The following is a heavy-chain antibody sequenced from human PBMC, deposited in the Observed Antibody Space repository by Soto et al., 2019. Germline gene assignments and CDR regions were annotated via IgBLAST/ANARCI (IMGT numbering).Heavy chain of an antibody. D-gene: IGHD3-10*01. J-gene: IGHJ4*02. CDR2: LSAYNGNT. Sequence: QVQLVQSGAEVKKPGASVKVSCKASGYTFSNYGVSWVRQAPGQGLEWMGWLSAYNGNTNYAQNFQGRVTMTADISTSTAYLGLWSLRSDDTAVYYCARGWFGEFGSYSDWSGQGALVTVSS. V-gene: IGHV1-18*01. CDR3: ARGWFGEFGSYSDW. CDR1: GYTFSNYG.